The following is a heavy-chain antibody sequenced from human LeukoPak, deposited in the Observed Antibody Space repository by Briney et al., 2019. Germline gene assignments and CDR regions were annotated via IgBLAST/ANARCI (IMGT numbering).Heavy chain of an antibody. D-gene: IGHD2-2*02. V-gene: IGHV4-38-2*01. CDR1: GYSISSGYY. CDR2: IYHSGST. J-gene: IGHJ3*02. Sequence: SETLSLTCAVSGYSISSGYYWGWIRQPPGKGLEWIGSIYHSGSTYYNPSLKSRVTISVDTSKNQFSLKLSSVTAADTAVYYCALNPGGGYCSSTSCYISAFDIWGQGPMVTVSS. CDR3: ALNPGGGYCSSTSCYISAFDI.